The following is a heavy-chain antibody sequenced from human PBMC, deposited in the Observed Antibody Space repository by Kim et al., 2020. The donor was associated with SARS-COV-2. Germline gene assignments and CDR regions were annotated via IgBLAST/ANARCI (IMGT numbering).Heavy chain of an antibody. J-gene: IGHJ6*02. CDR1: GGSISSSNW. Sequence: SETLSLTCAVSGGSISSSNWWSWVRQPPGKGLEWIGEIYHSGSTNYNPSLKSRVTISVDKSKNQFSLKLSSVTAADTAVYYCARDLRDQLWSSYYYYGMDVWGQGTTVTVSS. V-gene: IGHV4-4*02. D-gene: IGHD5-18*01. CDR2: IYHSGST. CDR3: ARDLRDQLWSSYYYYGMDV.